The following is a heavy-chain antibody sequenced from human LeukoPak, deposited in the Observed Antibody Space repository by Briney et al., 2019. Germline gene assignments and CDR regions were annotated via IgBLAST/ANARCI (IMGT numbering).Heavy chain of an antibody. CDR2: INPSGGST. Sequence: ASVTVSYKASGYTFTPYYMHWLGQAPGQGVEWMGIINPSGGSTSYAQKFQGRVTMTRDTATNTVYMELSSLRSEDTAVYYCARDGETTVVTPRYFDYWGQGTLVTVSS. J-gene: IGHJ4*02. D-gene: IGHD4-23*01. CDR1: GYTFTPYY. V-gene: IGHV1-46*01. CDR3: ARDGETTVVTPRYFDY.